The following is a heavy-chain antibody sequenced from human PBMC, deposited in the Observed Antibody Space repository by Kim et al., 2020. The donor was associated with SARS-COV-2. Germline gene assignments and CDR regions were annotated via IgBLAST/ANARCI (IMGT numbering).Heavy chain of an antibody. Sequence: SETLSLTCAVYGGSFSGYYWSWIRQPPGKGLEWIGDIYHSGTTKYNPSLKSRVTISVDTSKNQCSLKLSSVTAADTAVYFCARSLYYSPSSSWVRFEPWGQGTLVTVSS. D-gene: IGHD6-13*01. CDR1: GGSFSGYY. J-gene: IGHJ5*02. CDR3: ARSLYYSPSSSWVRFEP. V-gene: IGHV4-34*01. CDR2: IYHSGTT.